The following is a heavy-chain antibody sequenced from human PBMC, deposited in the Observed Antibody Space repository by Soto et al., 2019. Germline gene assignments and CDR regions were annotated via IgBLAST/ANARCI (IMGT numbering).Heavy chain of an antibody. V-gene: IGHV4-30-4*01. CDR2: RHYSART. J-gene: IGHJ2*01. D-gene: IGHD3-10*01. Sequence: LQESGPGLVKPSQTLSLTFNVHRVTFQTVQFFWSWVRRPPGKGLERVGDRHYSARTLYTPAFRGRVTVSVHMSRARVFATLNSVSAADTAVYFCASGRVWPRGRRRWNFDAWGRDTLVTVSS. CDR3: ASGRVWPRGRRRWNFDA. CDR1: RVTFQTVQFF.